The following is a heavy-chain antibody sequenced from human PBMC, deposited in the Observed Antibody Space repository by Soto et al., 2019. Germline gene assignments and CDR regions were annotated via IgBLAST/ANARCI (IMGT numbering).Heavy chain of an antibody. CDR2: IYYSGSA. J-gene: IGHJ6*02. Sequence: SETLSLTYTVSGGAINSDYWSWIRQPPGKGLEWIGYIYYSGSANYNSSLKSRVTISIDTSKNQFSLNLNSVTAADTAVYYCARRPYYYYYGMDVWGQGTTVTVSS. CDR1: GGAINSDY. V-gene: IGHV4-59*08. CDR3: ARRPYYYYYGMDV.